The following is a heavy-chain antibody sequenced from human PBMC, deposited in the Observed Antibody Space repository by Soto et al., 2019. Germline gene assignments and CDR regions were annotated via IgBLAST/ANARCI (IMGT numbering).Heavy chain of an antibody. D-gene: IGHD2-2*01. Sequence: EVQILESGGDMVQPGGSLRLSCAGSGFMFSSFAMTWVRQAPGKGLEWVSTTRSNGEHTYYADSVKGRFTVSRDNSKNTLFLEMTSLRAEDSAIYYCAKDSKSVSVSAAQVYGMDVWGQGTTVTVSS. CDR1: GFMFSSFA. J-gene: IGHJ6*02. CDR2: TRSNGEHT. CDR3: AKDSKSVSVSAAQVYGMDV. V-gene: IGHV3-23*01.